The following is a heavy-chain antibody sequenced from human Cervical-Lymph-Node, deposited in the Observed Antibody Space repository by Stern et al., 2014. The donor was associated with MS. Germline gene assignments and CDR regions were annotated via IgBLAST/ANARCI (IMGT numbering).Heavy chain of an antibody. D-gene: IGHD2-2*03. V-gene: IGHV3-74*02. Sequence: EVQLLESGGGLVQSGGSLRLSCTASGFTFRTYWMHWVRQVPGKGLVWVAGISSDGNSVTYAGSVKGRFTISRDNARNTLYLQMNSLRAEDTAIYYCARWMVWGQGTVVTVSS. J-gene: IGHJ4*02. CDR2: ISSDGNSV. CDR1: GFTFRTYW. CDR3: ARWMV.